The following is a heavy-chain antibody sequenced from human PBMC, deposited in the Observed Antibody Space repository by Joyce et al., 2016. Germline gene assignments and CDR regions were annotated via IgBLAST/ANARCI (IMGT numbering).Heavy chain of an antibody. CDR3: ARGGGKTTVTLWGGGSWFDP. CDR1: GYTFTNYD. Sequence: QVQLVQSGAEVKQPGASVKVSCKTSGYTFTNYDINWVRQATGQGFEWMGWMNPQSGDIGYSRKFQGRVTITRNTSTSTVYMELRRLRYDDTAVYYCARGGGKTTVTLWGGGSWFDPWGQGTLVSVSS. CDR2: MNPQSGDI. V-gene: IGHV1-8*01. J-gene: IGHJ5*02. D-gene: IGHD4-11*01.